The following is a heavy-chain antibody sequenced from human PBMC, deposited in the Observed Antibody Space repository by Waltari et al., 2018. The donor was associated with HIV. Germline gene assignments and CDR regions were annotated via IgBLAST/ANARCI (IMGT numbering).Heavy chain of an antibody. D-gene: IGHD3-10*01. V-gene: IGHV4-4*02. Sequence: SSNWWSWVRQPPGKGLEWIGEIYHSGSTNYNPSLKSRVTISVDKSKNQFSLKLSSVTAADTAVYYCARDGHTGGYFDYWGQGTLVTVSS. J-gene: IGHJ4*02. CDR1: SSNW. CDR2: IYHSGST. CDR3: ARDGHTGGYFDY.